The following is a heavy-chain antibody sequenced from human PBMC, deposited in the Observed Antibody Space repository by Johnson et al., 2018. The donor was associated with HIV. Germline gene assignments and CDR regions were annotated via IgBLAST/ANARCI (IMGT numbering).Heavy chain of an antibody. Sequence: VQLVESGGGVVQPGGSLRLSCAASGFTVSSNYMSWFRQAPGKGLEWVSVLYSGGSTYYADSVKGRFTISRDNSKNTLYLQMNSLRAEDTAVYCCAKERGIVVVRDAFDIWGQGTMVTVSS. V-gene: IGHV3-66*02. CDR2: LYSGGST. D-gene: IGHD3-22*01. CDR1: GFTVSSNY. CDR3: AKERGIVVVRDAFDI. J-gene: IGHJ3*02.